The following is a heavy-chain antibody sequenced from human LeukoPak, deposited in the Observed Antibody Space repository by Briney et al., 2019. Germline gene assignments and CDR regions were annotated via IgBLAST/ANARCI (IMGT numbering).Heavy chain of an antibody. J-gene: IGHJ4*02. CDR3: ARVLNPITMTDFDC. CDR1: GYTFTSYG. D-gene: IGHD3-22*01. Sequence: ASVKVSCKASGYTFTSYGISWVRQAPGQGLEWMGWISAYNGNTNYAQELQGRVTMTTDTSTSTAYMELRSLRSDDTAVYYCARVLNPITMTDFDCWGQGTLVTVSS. V-gene: IGHV1-18*01. CDR2: ISAYNGNT.